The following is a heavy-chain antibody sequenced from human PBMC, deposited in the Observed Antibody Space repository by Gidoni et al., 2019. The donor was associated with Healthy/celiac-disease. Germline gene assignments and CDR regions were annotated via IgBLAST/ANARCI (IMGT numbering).Heavy chain of an antibody. CDR1: GGPFSSYA. CDR3: ARPRGDGYNYYFDY. D-gene: IGHD5-12*01. V-gene: IGHV1-69*04. CDR2: IIPILGIA. J-gene: IGHJ4*02. Sequence: QVQLVQSGAEVKKPGSSVKVSCKASGGPFSSYAISWVRQAPGQGLEWMGRIIPILGIANYAQKFQGRVTITADKSTSTAYMELSSLRSEDTAVYYCARPRGDGYNYYFDYWGQGTLVTVSS.